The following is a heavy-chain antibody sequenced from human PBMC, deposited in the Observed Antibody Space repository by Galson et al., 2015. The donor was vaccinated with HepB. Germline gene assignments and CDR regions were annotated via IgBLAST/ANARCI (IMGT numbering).Heavy chain of an antibody. V-gene: IGHV3-53*01. CDR3: ASSIVAGTQPLKY. CDR1: EFTVSGNY. D-gene: IGHD6-19*01. J-gene: IGHJ4*01. Sequence: SLRLYCAASEFTVSGNYMSWVRQAPGRGLEWVSVIYSGGTTHYADSVKGRFAISRDSSKNTVYLQMNSLRVEDTAVYYCASSIVAGTQPLKYWGQGTLVTVSS. CDR2: IYSGGTT.